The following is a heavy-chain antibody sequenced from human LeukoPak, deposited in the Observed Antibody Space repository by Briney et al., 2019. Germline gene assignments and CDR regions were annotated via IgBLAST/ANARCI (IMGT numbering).Heavy chain of an antibody. CDR1: GFTVSDNY. Sequence: GGSLRLSCAASGFTVSDNYMTWVRQAPGKGLEWVSSIYNTGATHYAESVKGRFTISRDNSKNTLFLQMNSLRAEDMAVYCCARIEWERLGRAFDIWGQGTMVTVSS. CDR3: ARIEWERLGRAFDI. V-gene: IGHV3-53*01. D-gene: IGHD1-26*01. CDR2: IYNTGAT. J-gene: IGHJ3*02.